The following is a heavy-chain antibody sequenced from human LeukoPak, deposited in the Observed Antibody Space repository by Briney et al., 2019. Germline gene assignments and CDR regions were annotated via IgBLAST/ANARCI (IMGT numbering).Heavy chain of an antibody. V-gene: IGHV1-2*02. D-gene: IGHD5-24*01. CDR1: GYTFTGYY. J-gene: IGHJ4*02. CDR2: INPNSGGT. CDR3: ASADGYNFSGFDY. Sequence: ASVKVSCKASGYTFTGYYMRWVRQAPGQGLEWMGWINPNSGGTNYAQKFQGRVTMTRDTSISTAYMELSRLRSDDTAVYYCASADGYNFSGFDYWGQGTLVTVSS.